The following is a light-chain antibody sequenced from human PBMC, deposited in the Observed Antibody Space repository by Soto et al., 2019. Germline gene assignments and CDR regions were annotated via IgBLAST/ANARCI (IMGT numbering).Light chain of an antibody. Sequence: IQLTQSPSSLSASVGDRVTITCRASQGISSHLAWYQQKPGKAPKLLIYAASTLQTGVPSRFSGGGSGTDFTLTLSSLQPEDFATYHCQQVNSFPSTFGQGTRLEIK. CDR3: QQVNSFPST. CDR1: QGISSH. J-gene: IGKJ5*01. CDR2: AAS. V-gene: IGKV1-9*01.